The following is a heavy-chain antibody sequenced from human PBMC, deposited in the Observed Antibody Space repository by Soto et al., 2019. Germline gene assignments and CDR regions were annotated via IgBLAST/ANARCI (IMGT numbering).Heavy chain of an antibody. D-gene: IGHD3-22*01. CDR2: ISRSTTTI. CDR1: GFTFSSYG. Sequence: PGGSLRLSCAASGFTFSSYGMNWVRQAPGKGLEWLSYISRSTTTIKYADSARGRFTISRDNGKNSLSLQMNSLRDEDTAVYYCARDSSGYSYSFDYWGQGALVTVSS. CDR3: ARDSSGYSYSFDY. V-gene: IGHV3-48*02. J-gene: IGHJ4*02.